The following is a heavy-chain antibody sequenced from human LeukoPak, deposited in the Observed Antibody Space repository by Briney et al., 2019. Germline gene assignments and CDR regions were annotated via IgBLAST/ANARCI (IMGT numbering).Heavy chain of an antibody. D-gene: IGHD2-15*01. CDR2: VNSDGSST. J-gene: IGHJ4*02. V-gene: IGHV3-74*01. CDR1: GLTFSDYW. CDR3: AKDVSAGYCSGGSCYGAPDY. Sequence: GGSLRLSCVASGLTFSDYWMHWVRQAPGKGLVWVSRVNSDGSSTRYADSVKGRFTISRDDAKNTLYLQMNSLRAEDTALYYCAKDVSAGYCSGGSCYGAPDYWGQGTLVTVSS.